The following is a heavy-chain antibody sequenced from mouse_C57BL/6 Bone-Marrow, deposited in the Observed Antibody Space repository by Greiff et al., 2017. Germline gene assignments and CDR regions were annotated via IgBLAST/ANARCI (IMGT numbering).Heavy chain of an antibody. V-gene: IGHV2-5*01. CDR1: GFSLTSYG. J-gene: IGHJ4*01. D-gene: IGHD1-1*01. Sequence: QVQLKESGPGLVQPSQSLSITCTVSGFSLTSYGVHWVRQSPGKGLEWLGVIWRGGSTDYNAAFMSRLSITKDNSKSQVFFKMNSLQADDTAIYYCAKNWGYGSSYGDAMDYWGQGTSVTVSS. CDR2: IWRGGST. CDR3: AKNWGYGSSYGDAMDY.